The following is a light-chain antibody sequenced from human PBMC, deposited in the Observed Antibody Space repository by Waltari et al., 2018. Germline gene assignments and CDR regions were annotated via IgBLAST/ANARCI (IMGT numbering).Light chain of an antibody. V-gene: IGLV2-23*02. Sequence: QPALTQPASVSGSPVQSLTISCTGNSRDVGAYNFVSWSQQYPGKAPNLMIYEVSNRPSGVSNRFSGSKSGNTASLTISGLQPEDEADYYCCSYAGSFRIFGGGTKLTVL. J-gene: IGLJ2*01. CDR3: CSYAGSFRI. CDR2: EVS. CDR1: SRDVGAYNF.